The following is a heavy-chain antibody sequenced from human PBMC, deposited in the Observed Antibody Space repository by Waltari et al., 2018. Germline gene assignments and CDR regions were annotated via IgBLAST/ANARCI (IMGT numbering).Heavy chain of an antibody. J-gene: IGHJ4*02. D-gene: IGHD1-26*01. CDR3: AKASGSCFDC. CDR2: INWNGGNT. Sequence: EVQLVESGGGVVRPGGSLRLSCAASGFTFDDYGMSGVRQAPGKGLGWVSGINWNGGNTGYADSVKGLFTISRDNSRATLYLQMNSLRTDDTALYYCAKASGSCFDCWGQGTLVTVSS. CDR1: GFTFDDYG. V-gene: IGHV3-20*04.